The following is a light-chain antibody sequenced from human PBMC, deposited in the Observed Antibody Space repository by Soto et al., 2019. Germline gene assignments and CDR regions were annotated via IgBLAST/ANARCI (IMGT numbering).Light chain of an antibody. CDR2: GAS. CDR1: QSVSSSY. Sequence: EIVLTQSPGTLSLSPGDRATLSCRASQSVSSSYLAWYQQKPGQAPSLLIYGASNRATGIPDRFSGGGSGTDFTLTISRLEPEDFAVYYCQLYGSSPYTFGQGTKLEIK. V-gene: IGKV3-20*01. CDR3: QLYGSSPYT. J-gene: IGKJ2*01.